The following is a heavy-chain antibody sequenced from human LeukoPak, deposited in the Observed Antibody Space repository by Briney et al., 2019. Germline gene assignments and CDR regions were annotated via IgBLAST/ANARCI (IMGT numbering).Heavy chain of an antibody. D-gene: IGHD3-3*01. J-gene: IGHJ6*02. CDR1: GFTFSSYG. V-gene: IGHV3-33*01. CDR3: ARKDTTIFGVVYYYGMDV. Sequence: GRSLRLSCAASGFTFSSYGMHWVRQAPGKGLEWVAVIWYDGSNKYYADSVKGRFTISRDNSKNTLYLQMNSLRAEDTAVYYCARKDTTIFGVVYYYGMDVWGQGTTVTVSS. CDR2: IWYDGSNK.